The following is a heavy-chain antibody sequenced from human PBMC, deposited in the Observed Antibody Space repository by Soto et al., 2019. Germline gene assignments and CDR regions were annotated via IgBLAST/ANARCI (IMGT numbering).Heavy chain of an antibody. CDR2: INHSGST. V-gene: IGHV4-34*01. J-gene: IGHJ4*02. D-gene: IGHD2-15*01. CDR3: ASFGGVVAATRLGDY. CDR1: GGSFSGYY. Sequence: QVQLQQWGAGLVKPSETLSLTCAVYGGSFSGYYWSWIRQPPGKGLEWIGEINHSGSTNYNPSLKSRVTISVDTSKNQFSLKLSSVTAADTAVYYCASFGGVVAATRLGDYWGQGTLVTVSS.